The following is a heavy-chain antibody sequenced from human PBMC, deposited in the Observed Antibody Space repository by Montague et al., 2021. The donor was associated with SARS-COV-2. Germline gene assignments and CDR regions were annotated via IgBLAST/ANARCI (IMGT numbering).Heavy chain of an antibody. V-gene: IGHV3-48*03. CDR2: ISTSAYTT. Sequence: SLRLSCAASGFTFSNYDMNWVRQAPGKGPEWISYISTSAYTTSYAGSVKGRFTISRDNGKNPLYLRMNSLRVEDTAVYYCTRDYRSIVGDGLDIWGQGTKVTVSS. CDR3: TRDYRSIVGDGLDI. CDR1: GFTFSNYD. D-gene: IGHD3-16*02. J-gene: IGHJ3*02.